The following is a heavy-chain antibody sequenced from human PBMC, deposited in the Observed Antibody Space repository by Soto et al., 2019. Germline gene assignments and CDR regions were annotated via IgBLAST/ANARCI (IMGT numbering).Heavy chain of an antibody. CDR3: VKGGWLDD. Sequence: GGSLRLSCVASQFTFSKYDMSWVRQAPGQGLEWLSVVTRNGDGTYYADSVKGRFTISRDNSKSTIYLQMNSLRVEDTAVYSCVKGGWLDDWGQGTLVTVSS. CDR2: VTRNGDGT. D-gene: IGHD5-12*01. V-gene: IGHV3-23*01. CDR1: QFTFSKYD. J-gene: IGHJ4*02.